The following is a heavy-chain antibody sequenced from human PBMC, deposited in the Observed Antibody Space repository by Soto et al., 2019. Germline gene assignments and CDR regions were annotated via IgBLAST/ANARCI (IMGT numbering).Heavy chain of an antibody. CDR3: ARDERGGYDFINYGMDV. V-gene: IGHV3-30-3*01. CDR2: ISYDGSNK. Sequence: GGSLRLSCAASGFTFSSYAMHWVRQAPGKGLEWVAVISYDGSNKYYADSVKGRFTISRDNSKNTLYLQMNSLRAEDTAVYYCARDERGGYDFINYGMDVWGQGTTVTVSS. J-gene: IGHJ6*02. CDR1: GFTFSSYA. D-gene: IGHD5-12*01.